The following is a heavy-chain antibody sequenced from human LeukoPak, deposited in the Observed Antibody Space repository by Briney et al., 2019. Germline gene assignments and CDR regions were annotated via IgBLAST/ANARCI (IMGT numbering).Heavy chain of an antibody. CDR2: FDPEDGET. CDR1: GYTLTELS. Sequence: ASVKVSCKVSGYTLTELSMHWVRQAPGKGLEWMGGFDPEDGETIYAQKFQGRVTMTEDTSTDTAYMELSSLRSEDTAVYYCATANVLGGWYVVSSFDCWGQGTLVTVSS. V-gene: IGHV1-24*01. J-gene: IGHJ4*02. CDR3: ATANVLGGWYVVSSFDC. D-gene: IGHD6-19*01.